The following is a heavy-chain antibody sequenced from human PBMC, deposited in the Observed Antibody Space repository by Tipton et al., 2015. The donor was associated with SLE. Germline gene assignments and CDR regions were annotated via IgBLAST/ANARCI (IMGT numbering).Heavy chain of an antibody. CDR2: INHSGST. J-gene: IGHJ5*02. D-gene: IGHD2-15*01. Sequence: TLSLTCTVSGGSISSGDYYWSWIRQPPGKGLEWIGEINHSGSTNYNPSLKSRVTISVDTSKNQFSLKLSSVTAADTAVYYCARGGGGSYRWFDPWGQGTLVTVSS. CDR1: GGSISSGDYY. CDR3: ARGGGGSYRWFDP. V-gene: IGHV4-30-4*01.